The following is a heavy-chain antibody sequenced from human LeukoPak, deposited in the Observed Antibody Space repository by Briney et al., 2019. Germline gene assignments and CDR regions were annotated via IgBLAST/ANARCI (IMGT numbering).Heavy chain of an antibody. CDR1: GGTFSSYA. CDR2: IIPIFGTA. V-gene: IGHV1-69*05. CDR3: ARSGYSYGPYDAFDI. Sequence: ASVKVPCKASGGTFSSYAISWVRQAPGQGLEWMGGIIPIFGTANYAQKFQGRVTITTDESTSTAYMELSSLRSEDTAVYYCARSGYSYGPYDAFDIWGQGTMVTVSS. J-gene: IGHJ3*02. D-gene: IGHD5-18*01.